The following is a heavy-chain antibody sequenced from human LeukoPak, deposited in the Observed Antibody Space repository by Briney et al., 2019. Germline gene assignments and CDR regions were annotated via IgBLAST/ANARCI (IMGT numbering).Heavy chain of an antibody. V-gene: IGHV3-7*01. CDR1: GFTFSSYW. CDR2: IKQDGSEK. D-gene: IGHD6-13*01. CDR3: ARGGLRIAAAV. Sequence: PGGSLRLSCAASGFTFSSYWMTWVRQAPGKWLEWVANIKQDGSEKYYVDSVKGRFTISRDNAKNSLYLQMNSLRAEDTAVYYCARGGLRIAAAVWGQGTLVTVSS. J-gene: IGHJ4*02.